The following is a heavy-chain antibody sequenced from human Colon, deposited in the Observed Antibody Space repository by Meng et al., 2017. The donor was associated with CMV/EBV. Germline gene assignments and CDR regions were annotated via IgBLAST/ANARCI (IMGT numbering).Heavy chain of an antibody. J-gene: IGHJ6*02. D-gene: IGHD3-3*01. V-gene: IGHV3-30-3*01. CDR1: GFDLSRYP. CDR3: ARDVRDFPYYYGLDI. Sequence: GESLKISCVASGFDLSRYPIHWVRQAPGKGLEWVALLSYDGSKKYYADSVKGRLTLSRDISKNTAYLQMDSLTADDTAVFYCARDVRDFPYYYGLDIWGQGTTVTVSS. CDR2: LSYDGSKK.